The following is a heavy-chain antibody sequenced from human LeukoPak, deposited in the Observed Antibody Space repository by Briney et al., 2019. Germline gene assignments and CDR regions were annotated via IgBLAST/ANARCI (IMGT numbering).Heavy chain of an antibody. CDR2: IRSKANSYAT. CDR1: GFTFSGSA. V-gene: IGHV3-73*01. D-gene: IGHD1-26*01. J-gene: IGHJ4*02. CDR3: AKLVRATSVY. Sequence: GSLRLSCAASGFTFSGSAIHWVRQASGKGLEWVGRIRSKANSYATAYAASVKGRFTISRDNSKNTLYLQMNSLRVEDTAIYYCAKLVRATSVYWGQGTLVTVSS.